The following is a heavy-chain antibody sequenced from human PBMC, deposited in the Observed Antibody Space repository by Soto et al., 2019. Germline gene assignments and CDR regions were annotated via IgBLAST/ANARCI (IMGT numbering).Heavy chain of an antibody. CDR1: GITISNYP. J-gene: IGHJ4*02. D-gene: IGHD3-16*01. V-gene: IGHV3-23*01. CDR3: VKDSHWGIISPTHDH. CDR2: ISGSGDRT. Sequence: GGSLRLSCAASGITISNYPMSWVRQAPGKGLGWVSGISGSGDRTYYADSAKGRFTISKDISRNSLSLQLDSLGVEDTAVYFCVKDSHWGIISPTHDHWGQGTLVTVSS.